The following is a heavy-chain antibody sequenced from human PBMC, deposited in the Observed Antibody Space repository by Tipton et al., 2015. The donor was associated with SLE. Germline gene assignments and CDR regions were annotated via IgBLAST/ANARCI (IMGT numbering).Heavy chain of an antibody. CDR3: ARRGVAAAATGFDP. CDR1: GGSISSHY. CDR2: IYTSGST. J-gene: IGHJ5*02. V-gene: IGHV4-4*08. D-gene: IGHD6-13*01. Sequence: TLSLTCTVSGGSISSHYWSWIRQPAGKGLDWIGHIYTSGSTDYNPSLKSRVTISVDTSKNQFSLKLSSVTAADTAVYYCARRGVAAAATGFDPWGQGTLVTVSS.